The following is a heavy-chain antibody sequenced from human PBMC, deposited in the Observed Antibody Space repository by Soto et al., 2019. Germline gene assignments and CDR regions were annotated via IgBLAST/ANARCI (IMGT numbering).Heavy chain of an antibody. V-gene: IGHV3-64*01. CDR3: ARRARPDFYYMDV. CDR2: ISSNGVGT. J-gene: IGHJ6*03. Sequence: VQLAESGGGLAQPGGSLRLSCAASGSTLSGYAMDWVRQAPGKGLEYVSGISSNGVGTYYANSVQGRFTISRDNSKNTVYLQMGSLRPEDMAVYYCARRARPDFYYMDVWGKGTTVTVSS. CDR1: GSTLSGYA. D-gene: IGHD6-6*01.